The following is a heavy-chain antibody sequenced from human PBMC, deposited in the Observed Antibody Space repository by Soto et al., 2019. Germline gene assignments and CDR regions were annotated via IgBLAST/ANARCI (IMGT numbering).Heavy chain of an antibody. CDR2: IYYSGST. CDR3: ARVVAATYGNWFDP. V-gene: IGHV4-59*08. Sequence: SETLSLTCTFSGGSISSYYWSWIRQPPGKGLEWIGYIYYSGSTNYNPSLKSRVTISVDTSKNQFSLKLSSVTAADTAVYYCARVVAATYGNWFDPWGQGTLVTVSS. CDR1: GGSISSYY. D-gene: IGHD2-15*01. J-gene: IGHJ5*02.